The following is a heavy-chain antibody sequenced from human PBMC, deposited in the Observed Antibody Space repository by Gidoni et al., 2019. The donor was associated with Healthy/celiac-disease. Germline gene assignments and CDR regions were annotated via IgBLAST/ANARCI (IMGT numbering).Heavy chain of an antibody. J-gene: IGHJ6*02. V-gene: IGHV3-23*01. D-gene: IGHD3-10*01. CDR2: ISGSGGST. Sequence: EVQMLESGGGLVQPGGSVRLSWAGYGFTFSSYAMSWVRQAPGKGLEWVAAISGSGGSTYDADAVKGRFTISRDKSKHTLYLQMNSLRAEDTAVYYCAKYYYGSGSPSGMDVWGQGTTVTFSS. CDR3: AKYYYGSGSPSGMDV. CDR1: GFTFSSYA.